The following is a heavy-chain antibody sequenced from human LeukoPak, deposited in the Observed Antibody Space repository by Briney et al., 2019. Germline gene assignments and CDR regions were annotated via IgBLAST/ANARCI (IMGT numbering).Heavy chain of an antibody. CDR2: IYYSGST. CDR1: GGSISSYY. V-gene: IGHV4-59*01. Sequence: SGTLSLTCTVSGGSISSYYWSWIRQPPGKGLEWIGYIYYSGSTNYNPSLKSRVTISVDTSKNQFSLKLSSVTAADTAVYYCARVGPPSSPSFDYWGQGTLVTVSS. CDR3: ARVGPPSSPSFDY. J-gene: IGHJ4*02.